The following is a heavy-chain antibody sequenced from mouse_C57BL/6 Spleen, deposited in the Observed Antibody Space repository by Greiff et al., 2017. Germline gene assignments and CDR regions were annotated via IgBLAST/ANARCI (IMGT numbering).Heavy chain of an antibody. J-gene: IGHJ4*01. CDR2: INPSNGGT. D-gene: IGHD2-3*01. CDR3: ASSDGYSSMDY. CDR1: GYTFTSYW. V-gene: IGHV1-53*01. Sequence: QVQLKQSGTELVKPGASVKLSCKASGYTFTSYWMHWVKQRPGQGLEWIGNINPSNGGTNYNEKFKSKATLTVDKSSSTAYMQLSSLTSEDSAVYYCASSDGYSSMDYWGQGTSVTVSS.